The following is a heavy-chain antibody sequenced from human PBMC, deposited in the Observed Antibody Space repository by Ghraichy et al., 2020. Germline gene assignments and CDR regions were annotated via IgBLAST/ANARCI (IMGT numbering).Heavy chain of an antibody. CDR1: GFTFTYYA. J-gene: IGHJ6*02. CDR2: VRGDGTST. D-gene: IGHD3-9*01. CDR3: AKGAAYYDILTGYSLGVDV. V-gene: IGHV3-23*01. Sequence: GALTLSCAASGFTFTYYAMSWVRQAPGKGLEWVSGVRGDGTSTYYADSVNGRFTISRDNSKNTVSLQMNSLRAEDTAVYYCAKGAAYYDILTGYSLGVDVWGQGTTVTVSS.